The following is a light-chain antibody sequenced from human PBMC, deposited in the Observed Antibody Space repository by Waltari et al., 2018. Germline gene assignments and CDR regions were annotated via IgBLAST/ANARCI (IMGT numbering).Light chain of an antibody. V-gene: IGKV1-5*01. Sequence: DIQMTQSPSTLSASVGDRVTITSRARQTINCWLAWYQQKPGKAPELLIHYASTLESGVPPRFSGSGSGTEFTLTISSVQPEDVATYYCQQYLLFWTFGQGTRVEIK. CDR3: QQYLLFWT. J-gene: IGKJ1*01. CDR2: YAS. CDR1: QTINCW.